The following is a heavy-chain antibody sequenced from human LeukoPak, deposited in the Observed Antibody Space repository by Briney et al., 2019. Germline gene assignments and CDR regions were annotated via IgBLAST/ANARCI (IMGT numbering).Heavy chain of an antibody. CDR3: ARVRSGYVFDY. V-gene: IGHV3-66*01. J-gene: IGHJ4*02. Sequence: GGSLRLSCAASGFTFSSYAVHWVRQAPGKGLEWVSVIYSGGSTYYADSVKGRFTISRDNSKNTLYLQMNSLRVEDTAVYYCARVRSGYVFDYWGQGTLVTVSS. CDR1: GFTFSSYA. D-gene: IGHD5-12*01. CDR2: IYSGGST.